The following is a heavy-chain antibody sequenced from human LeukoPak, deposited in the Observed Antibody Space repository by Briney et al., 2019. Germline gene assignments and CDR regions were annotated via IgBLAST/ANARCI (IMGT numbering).Heavy chain of an antibody. CDR1: GGSVYSSSYY. CDR3: ARDLPVTAFDY. Sequence: SETLSLTCTVSGGSVYSSSYYWGWIRQPPGKGREWIGSIYYSGTTYYNPSLKSRVTISIDTSKNQFSLKLSSVTAADTAVYYCARDLPVTAFDYWGQGTLVTVSS. CDR2: IYYSGTT. J-gene: IGHJ4*02. V-gene: IGHV4-39*02. D-gene: IGHD2-2*01.